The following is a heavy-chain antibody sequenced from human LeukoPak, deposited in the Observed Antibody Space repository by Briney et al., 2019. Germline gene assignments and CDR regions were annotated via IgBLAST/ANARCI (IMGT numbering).Heavy chain of an antibody. V-gene: IGHV3-23*01. D-gene: IGHD2-15*01. Sequence: PGGSLRLSCAASGFTFSSYAMSWVRQAPGKGLEWVSAISGSCGSTYYADSVKGRFTISRDNSKNTLYLQMNSLRAEDTAVYYCAKDGRYWCVGIPCWVYYYGLDVWGQRTKVTVSS. CDR1: GFTFSSYA. J-gene: IGHJ6*02. CDR3: AKDGRYWCVGIPCWVYYYGLDV. CDR2: ISGSCGST.